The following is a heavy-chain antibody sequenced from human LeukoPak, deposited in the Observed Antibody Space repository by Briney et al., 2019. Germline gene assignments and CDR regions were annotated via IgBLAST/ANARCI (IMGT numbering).Heavy chain of an antibody. CDR3: ARDYGYYDTSGYYYTSPFDY. Sequence: GGSLRLSCVASGFTFSSFGMRWVRQAPGKGLEWVSYISSSSSTIYYADSVKGRFTISRDNAKNSLYLQMNSLRAEDTAVYYCARDYGYYDTSGYYYTSPFDYWGQGTLVTVSS. CDR2: ISSSSSTI. V-gene: IGHV3-48*04. J-gene: IGHJ4*02. CDR1: GFTFSSFG. D-gene: IGHD3-22*01.